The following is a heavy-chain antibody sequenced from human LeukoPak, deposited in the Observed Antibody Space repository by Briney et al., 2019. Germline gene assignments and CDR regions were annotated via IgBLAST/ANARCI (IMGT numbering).Heavy chain of an antibody. D-gene: IGHD5-12*01. CDR2: IYHSGST. CDR1: GYSISSGYY. Sequence: SETLSLTCTVSGYSISSGYYWGWIRQPPGKGLEWIGSIYHSGSTYYNPSLKSRVTISVDTSKNQFSLKLSSVTAADTAVYYCARIIGGYSSTWGQGTLVTVSS. J-gene: IGHJ4*02. V-gene: IGHV4-38-2*02. CDR3: ARIIGGYSST.